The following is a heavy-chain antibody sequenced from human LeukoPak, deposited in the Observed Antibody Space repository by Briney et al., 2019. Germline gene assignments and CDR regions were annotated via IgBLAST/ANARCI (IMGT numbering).Heavy chain of an antibody. V-gene: IGHV3-23*01. CDR3: AKKTGSSGAYFDY. D-gene: IGHD6-19*01. CDR2: ISGSGGST. CDR1: GFTLSSYA. J-gene: IGHJ4*02. Sequence: GGSLRLSCAASGFTLSSYAMSWVRQAPGKGLEWVSAISGSGGSTYYADSVKGRFTISRDNSKNTLYLQMNSLRAEDTAVYYCAKKTGSSGAYFDYWGQGTLVTVSS.